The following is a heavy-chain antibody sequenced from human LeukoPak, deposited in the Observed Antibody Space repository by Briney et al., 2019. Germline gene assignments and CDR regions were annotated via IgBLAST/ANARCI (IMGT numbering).Heavy chain of an antibody. CDR2: ISSSGSTI. CDR3: ASPYYYDSSGYYGVSAFDI. J-gene: IGHJ3*02. V-gene: IGHV3-11*04. Sequence: GGSLRLSCAASGFTFSDYYMSWIRQAPGKGLEWVSYISSSGSTIYYADSVKGRFTISRDNAKNSLYLQMNSLRAEDTAVYYCASPYYYDSSGYYGVSAFDIWGQGTMVTVSS. D-gene: IGHD3-22*01. CDR1: GFTFSDYY.